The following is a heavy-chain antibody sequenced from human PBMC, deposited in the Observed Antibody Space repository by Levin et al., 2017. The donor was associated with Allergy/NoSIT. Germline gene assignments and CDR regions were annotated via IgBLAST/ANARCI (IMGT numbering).Heavy chain of an antibody. CDR1: GGSTRLGGYY. CDR3: VRAQTGYVSPFDF. V-gene: IGHV4-31*03. CDR2: IYYSGET. D-gene: IGHD3-9*01. Sequence: SETLSLTCSVSGGSTRLGGYYWGWIRQHPVKGLEWLGFIYYSGETFYNPSVESRLVISHDTSENQFSLKLTSLTAADTAVYYCVRAQTGYVSPFDFWGPGTLVTVSS. J-gene: IGHJ4*02.